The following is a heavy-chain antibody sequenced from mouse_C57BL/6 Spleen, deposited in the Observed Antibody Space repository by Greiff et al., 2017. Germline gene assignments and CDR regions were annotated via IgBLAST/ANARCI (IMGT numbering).Heavy chain of an antibody. Sequence: EVQRVESGGGLVKPGGSLKLSCAASGFTFSSYAMSWVRQTPEKRLEWVATISDGGSYTYYPDNVKGRFTISRDNAKNNLYLQMSHLKSEDTAMYYCARDGLPPFDYWGQGTTLTVSS. CDR3: ARDGLPPFDY. V-gene: IGHV5-4*01. CDR1: GFTFSSYA. D-gene: IGHD2-10*01. CDR2: ISDGGSYT. J-gene: IGHJ2*01.